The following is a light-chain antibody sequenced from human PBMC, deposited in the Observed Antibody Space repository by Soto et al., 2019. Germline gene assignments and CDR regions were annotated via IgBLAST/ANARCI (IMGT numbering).Light chain of an antibody. Sequence: QAVVTQPPSASMTPGQRVTISCSGSRSNIGSNTVTWYQQFPGAAPKLLIYSTDQRPSGVPDRFSGSKSATSASLAISGLQSDDEADYYCAAWDDNLSGGVFGGGTKLTVL. CDR3: AAWDDNLSGGV. CDR1: RSNIGSNT. CDR2: STD. V-gene: IGLV1-44*01. J-gene: IGLJ3*02.